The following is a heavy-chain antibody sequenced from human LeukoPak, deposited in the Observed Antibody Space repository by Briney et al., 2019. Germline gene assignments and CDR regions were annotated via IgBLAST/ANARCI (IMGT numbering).Heavy chain of an antibody. Sequence: GGSLRLSCAASGFTFSSHWMHWARQGPGKGLVWVSRINGDETSTAYADSVKGRFTISRDNSKNTLYLQMSSLRAEDTAVYYCARDSGSSWYALSHHWFDPWGQGTLVTVSS. D-gene: IGHD6-13*01. CDR2: INGDETST. CDR1: GFTFSSHW. J-gene: IGHJ5*02. V-gene: IGHV3-74*01. CDR3: ARDSGSSWYALSHHWFDP.